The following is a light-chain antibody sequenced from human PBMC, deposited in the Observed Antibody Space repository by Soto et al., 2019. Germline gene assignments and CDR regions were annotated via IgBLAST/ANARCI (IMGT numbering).Light chain of an antibody. J-gene: IGKJ1*01. V-gene: IGKV3-20*01. Sequence: IVWTQSPCPLSLSPGERATLSCRASQSVSSSYLAWYQQKPGQAPRLLIYGASSRATGIPDRFSGSGSGTDFTLTISRLEPEDFAVYYCQQYGSSPPTFGQGTKVDIK. CDR3: QQYGSSPPT. CDR1: QSVSSSY. CDR2: GAS.